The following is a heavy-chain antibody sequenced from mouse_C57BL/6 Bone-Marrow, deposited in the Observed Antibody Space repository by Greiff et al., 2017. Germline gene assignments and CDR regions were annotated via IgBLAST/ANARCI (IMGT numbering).Heavy chain of an antibody. J-gene: IGHJ4*01. CDR3: ARSYDYDDYTMDY. CDR2: MHPNGGSP. D-gene: IGHD2-4*01. Sequence: VQLQQPGAELVKPGASVKLSCKASGYTFTNYWMHLVKQRPGQGLEWIGMMHPNGGSPDYNEKFKSEATLSVDKSSRTAYMELSSLTSEDSAVYYCARSYDYDDYTMDYWGQGTSVTVSS. CDR1: GYTFTNYW. V-gene: IGHV1-64*01.